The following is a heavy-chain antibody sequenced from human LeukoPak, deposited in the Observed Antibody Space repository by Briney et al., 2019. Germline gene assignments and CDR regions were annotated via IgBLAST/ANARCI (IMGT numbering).Heavy chain of an antibody. V-gene: IGHV3-7*01. J-gene: IGHJ4*02. D-gene: IGHD4-17*01. Sequence: GGSLRLSCAAAGFTFSSYWMTWVRQAPGKGLQWVANIKQDGSERYYVDSVKGRFTISRDNAKNSLYLQMNSLRAEDTAVYYCVRDWGDYVDYWGQGTLVTVSS. CDR3: VRDWGDYVDY. CDR1: GFTFSSYW. CDR2: IKQDGSER.